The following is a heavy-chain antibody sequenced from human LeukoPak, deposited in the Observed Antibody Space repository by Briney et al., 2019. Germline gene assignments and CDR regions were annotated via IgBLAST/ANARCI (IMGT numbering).Heavy chain of an antibody. CDR3: ARMPVPIHDAFDI. CDR2: IYTSGST. J-gene: IGHJ3*02. V-gene: IGHV4-4*07. CDR1: GGSISSYY. Sequence: PSETLSLTCTVSGGSISSYYWSWIRQPAGKGLEWIGRIYTSGSTNYNPSLKSRVTMSVDTSKNQFFLKMTSVTAADSAIYFCARMPVPIHDAFDIWGQGTAVMVSS. D-gene: IGHD2-2*01.